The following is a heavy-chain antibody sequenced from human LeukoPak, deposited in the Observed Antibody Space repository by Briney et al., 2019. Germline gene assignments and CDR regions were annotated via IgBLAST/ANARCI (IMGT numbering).Heavy chain of an antibody. V-gene: IGHV3-23*01. CDR3: ARGRGPSTSWFDY. CDR1: GFTFSSYA. CDR2: ISGSGSST. Sequence: GGSLRLSCAASGFTFSSYAMSWVRQAPGKGLEWVSAISGSGSSTYYADSVKGRFTISRDNSKNTLYLQMNSLRAEDSAVYYCARGRGPSTSWFDYWGQGILVTVSS. D-gene: IGHD2-2*01. J-gene: IGHJ5*01.